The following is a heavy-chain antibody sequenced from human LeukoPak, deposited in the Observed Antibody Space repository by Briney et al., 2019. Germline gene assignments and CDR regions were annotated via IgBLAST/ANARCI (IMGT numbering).Heavy chain of an antibody. Sequence: GGSLRLSCAASGFVFSTYGMHWVRQAPGKGLEWVAVISYDGSNKYYADSVKGRFTISRDNSKNTLYLQMNSLRAEDTAVYYCAKDGTVTPFDYWGQGTLVTVSS. V-gene: IGHV3-30*18. J-gene: IGHJ4*02. CDR1: GFVFSTYG. D-gene: IGHD4-17*01. CDR2: ISYDGSNK. CDR3: AKDGTVTPFDY.